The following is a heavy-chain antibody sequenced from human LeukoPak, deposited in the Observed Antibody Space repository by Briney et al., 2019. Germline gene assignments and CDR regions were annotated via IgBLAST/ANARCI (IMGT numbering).Heavy chain of an antibody. J-gene: IGHJ4*02. Sequence: PGGSLRLSCAASGLTFSSYDMSWVRQAPGKGLEWVSAISNSGDNTYYTDSVKGRFTISRDNFKNTLYLQMNSLRAEDTAVYYCAKASRYYYGSGSYPQDYFDYWGQGTLVTVSS. CDR3: AKASRYYYGSGSYPQDYFDY. CDR1: GLTFSSYD. CDR2: ISNSGDNT. D-gene: IGHD3-10*01. V-gene: IGHV3-23*01.